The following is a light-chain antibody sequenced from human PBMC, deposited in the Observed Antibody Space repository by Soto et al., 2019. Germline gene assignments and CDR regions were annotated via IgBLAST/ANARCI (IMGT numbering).Light chain of an antibody. V-gene: IGKV3-20*01. CDR1: QSVSNNY. J-gene: IGKJ4*01. Sequence: EIVLTQSPGTMSLSPWERATLSCRSSQSVSNNYLAWYQQKPGQAPRLLIYGASNRATGIPARFSGSGSGTDFTLTISRLEPEDFAVYYCQQYGSSPSLTFGGGTKV. CDR3: QQYGSSPSLT. CDR2: GAS.